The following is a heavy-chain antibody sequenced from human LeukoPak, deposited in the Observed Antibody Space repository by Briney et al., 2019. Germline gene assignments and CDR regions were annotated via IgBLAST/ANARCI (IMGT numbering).Heavy chain of an antibody. D-gene: IGHD6-13*01. V-gene: IGHV4-39*07. CDR1: GGSISSSSYY. CDR2: IYYSGST. Sequence: SETLSLTCTVPGGSISSSSYYWGWIRQPPGKGLEWIGSIYYSGSTYYNPSLKSRVTISVDTSKNQFSLKLSSVTAADTAVYYCARAKVSSSWPGWFDPWGQGTLVTVSS. CDR3: ARAKVSSSWPGWFDP. J-gene: IGHJ5*02.